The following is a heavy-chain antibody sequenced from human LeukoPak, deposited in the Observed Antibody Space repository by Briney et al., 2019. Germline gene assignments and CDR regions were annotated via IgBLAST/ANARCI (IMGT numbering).Heavy chain of an antibody. D-gene: IGHD3-10*01. J-gene: IGHJ6*02. Sequence: PGGSLRLSCAASGFTFSSYWMSWVRLAPGKGLEWVANIKQDGSEKYYVDSVKGRFTISRDNAKNSLYLQMNSLRAEDTAVYYCARDWKALLWFGELLSDYYYYGMDVWGQGTTVTVSS. CDR1: GFTFSSYW. V-gene: IGHV3-7*01. CDR2: IKQDGSEK. CDR3: ARDWKALLWFGELLSDYYYYGMDV.